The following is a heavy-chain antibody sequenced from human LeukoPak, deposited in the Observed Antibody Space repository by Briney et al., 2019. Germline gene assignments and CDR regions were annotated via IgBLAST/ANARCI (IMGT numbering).Heavy chain of an antibody. J-gene: IGHJ1*01. V-gene: IGHV4-59*01. CDR2: TSNSGST. D-gene: IGHD6-25*01. CDR1: GGSISSYY. CDR3: ARGTEGSAWLLQH. Sequence: PSETLSLTCTVSGGSISSYYWSCIRQPPGKGLEWIGYTSNSGSTDYNPSLKSRVTISVDTSKNQFSLELNSVTAADTSVYYCARGTEGSAWLLQHWGQGTMVTVSS.